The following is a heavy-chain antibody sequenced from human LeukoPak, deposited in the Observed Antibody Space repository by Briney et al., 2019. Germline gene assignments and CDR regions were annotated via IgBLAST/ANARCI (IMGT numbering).Heavy chain of an antibody. J-gene: IGHJ5*02. CDR3: AREKLSVAGINNWFGP. V-gene: IGHV6-1*01. CDR1: RDRVSSNSSA. D-gene: IGHD6-19*01. Sequence: SQTLLLTCAISRDRVSSNSSAWNWIRQSPSRGLEWLGRTYYRSKWYSDYAVSVKSRISINPDTSKNQFSLQLNSVTPEDTAVYYCAREKLSVAGINNWFGPWGQGTLVTVSS. CDR2: TYYRSKWYS.